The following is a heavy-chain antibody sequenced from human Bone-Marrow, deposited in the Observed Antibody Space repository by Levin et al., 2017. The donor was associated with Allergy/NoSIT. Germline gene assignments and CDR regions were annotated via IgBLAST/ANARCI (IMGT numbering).Heavy chain of an antibody. J-gene: IGHJ4*02. CDR1: GFTFSSYW. CDR3: ARDWDTAMGLYYFDY. CDR2: IKQDGSEK. D-gene: IGHD5-18*01. V-gene: IGHV3-7*01. Sequence: GGSLRLSCAASGFTFSSYWMSWVRQAPGKGLEWVANIKQDGSEKYYVDSVKGRFTISRDNAKNSLYLQMNSLRAEDTAVYYCARDWDTAMGLYYFDYWGQGTLVTVSS.